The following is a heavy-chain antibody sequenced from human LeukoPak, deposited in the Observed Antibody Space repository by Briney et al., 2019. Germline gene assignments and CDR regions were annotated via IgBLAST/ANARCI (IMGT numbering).Heavy chain of an antibody. D-gene: IGHD1-20*01. CDR3: ASDATSNWNYVDY. V-gene: IGHV3-48*04. CDR2: ISSSSSTI. J-gene: IGHJ4*02. CDR1: GFTFSSYS. Sequence: PGGSLRLSCAASGFTFSSYSMNWVRQAPGKGLEWVSYISSSSSTIYYADSVKGRFTISRDNAKNSLYLQMNSLRAEDTAIYYCASDATSNWNYVDYWGQGTLVIVSS.